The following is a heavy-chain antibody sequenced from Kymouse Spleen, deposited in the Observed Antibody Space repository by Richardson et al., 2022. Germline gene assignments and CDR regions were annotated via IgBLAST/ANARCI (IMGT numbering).Heavy chain of an antibody. D-gene: IGHD6-6*01. V-gene: IGHV3-20*d01. Sequence: EVQLVESGGGVVRPGGSLRLSCAASGFTFDDYGMSWVRQAPGKGLEWVSGINWNGGSTGYADSVKGRFTISRDNAKNSLYLQMNSLRAEDTALYYCARDEYSSSFRYYYYGMDVWGQGTTVTVSS. CDR1: GFTFDDYG. CDR3: ARDEYSSSFRYYYYGMDV. J-gene: IGHJ6*02. CDR2: INWNGGST.